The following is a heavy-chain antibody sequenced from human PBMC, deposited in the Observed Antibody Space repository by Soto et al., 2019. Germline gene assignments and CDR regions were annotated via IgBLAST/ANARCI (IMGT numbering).Heavy chain of an antibody. CDR3: VVVPAANKYYYYMDV. Sequence: GASVKVSCKASGYTFTSYDINWVRQATGQGLEWMGWMNPNSGNTGYAQKFQGRVTMTRNTSISTAYMELSSLRSEDTAVYYCVVVPAANKYYYYMDVWGKGTTVTVSS. CDR2: MNPNSGNT. CDR1: GYTFTSYD. D-gene: IGHD2-2*01. V-gene: IGHV1-8*01. J-gene: IGHJ6*03.